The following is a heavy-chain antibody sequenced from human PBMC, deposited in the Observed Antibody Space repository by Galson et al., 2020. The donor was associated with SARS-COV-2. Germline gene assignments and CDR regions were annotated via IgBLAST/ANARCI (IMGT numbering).Heavy chain of an antibody. CDR1: GYTFTSYY. D-gene: IGHD2-2*01. Sequence: ASVKVSCKASGYTFTSYYMHWVRQAPGQGLEWMGIINPSGGSTSYAQKFQGRVTMTRETSTSTVYMELSSLRSEDTAVYYCARDIVVVPAAYGMDVWGQGTTVTVSS. CDR2: INPSGGST. V-gene: IGHV1-46*01. J-gene: IGHJ6*02. CDR3: ARDIVVVPAAYGMDV.